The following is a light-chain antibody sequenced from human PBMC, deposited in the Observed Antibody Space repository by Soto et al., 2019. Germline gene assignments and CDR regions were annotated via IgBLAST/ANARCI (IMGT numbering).Light chain of an antibody. CDR2: TNN. J-gene: IGLJ2*01. CDR1: SSNIGSNP. Sequence: QAVVTQPPSASGTPGQRVTISCSGGSSNIGSNPVNWYQQLPGTAPKLLMYTNNQRPSGVPDRFSGSKSGTSASLAISGLQSEDEADYYCAAWDDNLYGPVFGGGTKLTVL. CDR3: AAWDDNLYGPV. V-gene: IGLV1-44*01.